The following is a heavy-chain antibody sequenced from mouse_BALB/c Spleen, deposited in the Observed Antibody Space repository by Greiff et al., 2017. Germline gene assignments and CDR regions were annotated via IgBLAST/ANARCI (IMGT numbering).Heavy chain of an antibody. CDR3: ARYAGIYYFDY. J-gene: IGHJ2*01. D-gene: IGHD1-1*01. V-gene: IGHV1-7*01. CDR2: INPSTGYT. CDR1: GYTFTSYW. Sequence: QVQLQQSGAELAKPGASVKMSCKASGYTFTSYWMHWVKQRPGQGLEWIGYINPSTGYTEYNQKFKDKATLTADKSSSTAYMQLSSLTSEDSAVYYCARYAGIYYFDYWGQGTPLTDS.